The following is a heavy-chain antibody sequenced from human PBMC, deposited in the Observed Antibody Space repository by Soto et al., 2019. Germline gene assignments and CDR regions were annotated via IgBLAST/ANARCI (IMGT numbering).Heavy chain of an antibody. V-gene: IGHV3-21*01. J-gene: IGHJ4*02. CDR3: ARVAGGYSDYDLEY. CDR1: GFTFSYYT. CDR2: INSRSDYI. Sequence: GGSLRLSCAASGFTFSYYTMNWVRQAPGKGLEWVSSINSRSDYIYYADSVKGRFTISRDNAQNSLYLQMNSLRAEDTAVYYCARVAGGYSDYDLEYWGQGTLVTVSS. D-gene: IGHD5-12*01.